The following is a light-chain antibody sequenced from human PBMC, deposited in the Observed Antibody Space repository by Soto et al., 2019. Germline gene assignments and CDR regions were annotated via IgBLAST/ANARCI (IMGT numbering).Light chain of an antibody. Sequence: QSALTQPASVSGSPGQSITISCTGTSSDVGGYNSVSWYQHHPGKAPKLMIYEVSNRPSGVSDRFSGSKSGNTASLTISGLQAEDEADYYCSSYTTSTGLEYVFGTGTKLTVL. J-gene: IGLJ1*01. V-gene: IGLV2-14*01. CDR3: SSYTTSTGLEYV. CDR1: SSDVGGYNS. CDR2: EVS.